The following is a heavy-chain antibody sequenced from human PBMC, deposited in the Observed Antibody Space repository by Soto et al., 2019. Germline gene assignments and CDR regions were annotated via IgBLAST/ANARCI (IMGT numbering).Heavy chain of an antibody. CDR1: GGSISSSSYY. CDR2: IYYSGST. V-gene: IGHV4-39*02. Sequence: SETLSLTCTVSGGSISSSSYYWGWIRQPPGKGLEWIGSIYYSGSTYYNPSLKSRITINPDTSKNQFSLQLNSVTPEDTAVYYCAREASWPSLNWFDPWGQGTLVTVSS. CDR3: AREASWPSLNWFDP. D-gene: IGHD2-15*01. J-gene: IGHJ5*02.